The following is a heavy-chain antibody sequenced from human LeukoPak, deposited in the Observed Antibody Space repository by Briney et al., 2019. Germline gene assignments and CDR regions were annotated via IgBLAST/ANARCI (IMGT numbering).Heavy chain of an antibody. V-gene: IGHV1-18*01. CDR3: ARDGGRYCSGGSCSWGSDY. D-gene: IGHD2-15*01. Sequence: ASVKVSCKASGYTFTSYGISWVRQAPGQGLEWVGWISAYNGNTNYAQKLQGRVTMTTDTSTGTAYMELQSLRTDDTAVYYCARDGGRYCSGGSCSWGSDYWGQGTLVTVSS. J-gene: IGHJ4*02. CDR2: ISAYNGNT. CDR1: GYTFTSYG.